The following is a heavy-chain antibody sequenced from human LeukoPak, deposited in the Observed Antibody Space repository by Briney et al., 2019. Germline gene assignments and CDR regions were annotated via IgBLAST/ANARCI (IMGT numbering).Heavy chain of an antibody. CDR1: GFTFDDYA. V-gene: IGHV3-9*01. Sequence: PGRSLRLSCAASGFTFDDYAMHWVRQAPGKGLEWVAGISWSSGNIGYADSVKGRFTISRDNAENSLHLEMNSLRHEDTAVYFCARDAWRRALNYGMDVWGQGTTVAVSS. CDR2: ISWSSGNI. D-gene: IGHD5-12*01. J-gene: IGHJ6*02. CDR3: ARDAWRRALNYGMDV.